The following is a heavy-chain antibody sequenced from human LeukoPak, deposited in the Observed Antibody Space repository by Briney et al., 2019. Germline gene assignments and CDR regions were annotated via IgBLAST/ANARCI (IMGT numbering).Heavy chain of an antibody. Sequence: RGESLKISCKGSGYTFFTYWIGWVRQMPGKGLEWMGIIYPGDSDPRYSPSFQGQVTMSADKPISTAYLQWSSLKASDTAMYYCARSYGSGTYLLILPDSFDYWGQGTLVTVSS. CDR3: ARSYGSGTYLLILPDSFDY. J-gene: IGHJ4*02. CDR2: IYPGDSDP. D-gene: IGHD3-10*01. V-gene: IGHV5-51*01. CDR1: GYTFFTYW.